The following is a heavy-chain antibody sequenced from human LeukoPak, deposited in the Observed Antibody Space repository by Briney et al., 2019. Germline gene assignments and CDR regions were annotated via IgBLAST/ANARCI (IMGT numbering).Heavy chain of an antibody. V-gene: IGHV4-61*02. CDR1: GYSISSGYY. CDR3: ARSVGYYDSSGYYRIFDY. CDR2: IYTSGST. Sequence: SQTLSLTCTVSGYSISSGYYWGWIRQPAGKGLEWIGRIYTSGSTNYNPSLKSRVTISVDTSKNQFSLKLSSVTAADTAVYYCARSVGYYDSSGYYRIFDYWGQGTLVTVSS. D-gene: IGHD3-22*01. J-gene: IGHJ4*02.